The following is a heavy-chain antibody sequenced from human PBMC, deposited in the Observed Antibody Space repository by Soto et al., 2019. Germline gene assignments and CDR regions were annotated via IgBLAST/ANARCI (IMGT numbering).Heavy chain of an antibody. Sequence: EVQLVETGGGLIQPGGSLSLSCAASGLAVTSNYMSWVRQAPGKGLEWVSIVYSSGTTYYADSVKGRFTFSRDKSKNTIFLLMRNLRAEDTAVYYCARADTYDYNYSMDVWGQGTTVTVSS. CDR3: ARADTYDYNYSMDV. CDR1: GLAVTSNY. D-gene: IGHD5-18*01. V-gene: IGHV3-53*02. CDR2: VYSSGTT. J-gene: IGHJ6*02.